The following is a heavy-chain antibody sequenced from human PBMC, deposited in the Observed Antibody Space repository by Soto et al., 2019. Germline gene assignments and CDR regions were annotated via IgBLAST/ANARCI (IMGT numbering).Heavy chain of an antibody. CDR2: INPSGGST. D-gene: IGHD2-2*01. J-gene: IGHJ3*02. CDR3: AREASRLVTATQDYDAFDI. V-gene: IGHV1-46*01. Sequence: QVQLVQSGAEVKKPGASVKVSCKASGYTFTRYYMHWVRQAPGQGLEWMGIINPSGGSTSYAQKFQGRVNMTRDTSTSTVYMELGSLRSEDTAVYYCAREASRLVTATQDYDAFDIWGQGTMVTVSS. CDR1: GYTFTRYY.